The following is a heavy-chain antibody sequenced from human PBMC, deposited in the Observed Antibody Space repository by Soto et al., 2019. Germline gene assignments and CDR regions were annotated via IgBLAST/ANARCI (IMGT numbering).Heavy chain of an antibody. V-gene: IGHV4-61*01. CDR3: ARAPPGVTATYHYGLDV. CDR1: GGSVSSDNYY. D-gene: IGHD2-21*02. Sequence: PSETLSLTCTVSGGSVSSDNYYWSWIQQPPGKGLEWIGYVYNIGTTHYNPSFKSRVTISGDTSKNQFSLRLTSVTAADTAVYYCARAPPGVTATYHYGLDVWGQGTTVTVSS. CDR2: VYNIGTT. J-gene: IGHJ6*02.